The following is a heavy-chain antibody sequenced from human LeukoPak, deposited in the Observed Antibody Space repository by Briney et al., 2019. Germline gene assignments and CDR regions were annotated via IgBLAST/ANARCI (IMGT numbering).Heavy chain of an antibody. D-gene: IGHD3-22*01. CDR2: ISGSSSFI. J-gene: IGHJ4*02. CDR1: GFTFSNYN. V-gene: IGHV3-21*01. CDR3: ARDGLQAYYDSSGFLDY. Sequence: GGSLRLSCVASGFTFSNYNINWVRQAPGKGLEWVSSISGSSSFISYADSVKGRFTISRDNAKNSLYLQMNSLRAEDTAVYYCARDGLQAYYDSSGFLDYWGQGTLVTVSS.